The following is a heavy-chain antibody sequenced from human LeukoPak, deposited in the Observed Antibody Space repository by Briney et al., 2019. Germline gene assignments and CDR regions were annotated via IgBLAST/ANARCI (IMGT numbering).Heavy chain of an antibody. CDR2: IYYSGST. CDR1: GGSISSYY. CDR3: AGYTAMGMDGFDY. D-gene: IGHD5-18*01. Sequence: SETLSLTCTVSGGSISSYYWSWIRQPPGKGLEWIGYIYYSGSTNYNPSLKSRVTISVDTSKNQFSLKLSSVTAADTAVYYCAGYTAMGMDGFDYWGQGTLVTVSS. J-gene: IGHJ4*02. V-gene: IGHV4-59*01.